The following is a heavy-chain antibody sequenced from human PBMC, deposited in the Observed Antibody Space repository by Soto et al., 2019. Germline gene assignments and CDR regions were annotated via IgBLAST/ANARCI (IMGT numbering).Heavy chain of an antibody. Sequence: QVPLVQSGAEVKKPGASVKVSCKASGYTFTSYGISWVRQAPGQGLERMGWISAYNGNTNYAQKLQGRVTMTTDTSTSTAYMELRSLRSDDTAVYYCAGGSIIMVRGDFAYWGQGTLVTVSS. V-gene: IGHV1-18*01. J-gene: IGHJ4*02. CDR3: AGGSIIMVRGDFAY. CDR2: ISAYNGNT. D-gene: IGHD3-10*01. CDR1: GYTFTSYG.